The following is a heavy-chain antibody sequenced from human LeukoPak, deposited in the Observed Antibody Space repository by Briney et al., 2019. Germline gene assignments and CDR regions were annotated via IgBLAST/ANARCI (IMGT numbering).Heavy chain of an antibody. V-gene: IGHV3-9*01. CDR2: ISWNSGSI. J-gene: IGHJ4*02. CDR3: AKVAAAGTFDY. Sequence: GGSLRLSCAASGFTFDDYAMHWVRQAPGKGLEWVSGISWNSGSIGYADSVKGRFTISRDNAKNSLYLQMNSLRAEDTALYYCAKVAAAGTFDYWGQGTLVTVSS. CDR1: GFTFDDYA. D-gene: IGHD6-13*01.